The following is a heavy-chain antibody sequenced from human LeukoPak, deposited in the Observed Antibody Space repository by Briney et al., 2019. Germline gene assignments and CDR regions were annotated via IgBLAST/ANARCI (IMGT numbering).Heavy chain of an antibody. J-gene: IGHJ4*02. Sequence: PGGSLRLSCAASGFTFSSYSMNWVRRAPGKGLEWIGSMYYSGSTYYNPSLKSRVTISINTSKNQFSLKLSSVTAADTAVYYCARAGGSGLIDYWGQGTLVTVSS. CDR2: MYYSGST. CDR3: ARAGGSGLIDY. V-gene: IGHV4-39*07. D-gene: IGHD6-19*01. CDR1: GFTFSSYS.